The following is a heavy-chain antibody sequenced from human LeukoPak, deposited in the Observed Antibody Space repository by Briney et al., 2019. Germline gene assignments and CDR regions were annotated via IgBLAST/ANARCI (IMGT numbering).Heavy chain of an antibody. J-gene: IGHJ5*02. CDR2: IYHSGSI. CDR1: GGSISSGGYY. Sequence: SQTLSLTCTVSGGSISSGGYYWSWIRQPPGKGLEWIGYIYHSGSIYYNPSLKSRVTISVDTSKNQFSLKLSSVTAADTAVYYCAALSEAAAGTGWFDPWGQGTLVTVSS. CDR3: AALSEAAAGTGWFDP. V-gene: IGHV4-30-2*01. D-gene: IGHD6-13*01.